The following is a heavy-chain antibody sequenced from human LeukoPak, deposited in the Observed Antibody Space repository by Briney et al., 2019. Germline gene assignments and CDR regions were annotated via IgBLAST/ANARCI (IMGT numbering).Heavy chain of an antibody. CDR3: SGTAAPRWPFHFHHRKDG. V-gene: IGHV3-30*04. J-gene: IGHJ6*02. D-gene: IGHD1-14*01. CDR1: GFTFSSYA. CDR2: ISYDGSNK. Sequence: GGSLRLSCAASGFTFSSYAMHWVRQAPGKGLEWVAVISYDGSNKYYADSVKGRFTISRDNSKNTLYLQINSLRAGDTAVYYCSGTAAPRWPFHFHHRKDGWGQGTPVTGSS.